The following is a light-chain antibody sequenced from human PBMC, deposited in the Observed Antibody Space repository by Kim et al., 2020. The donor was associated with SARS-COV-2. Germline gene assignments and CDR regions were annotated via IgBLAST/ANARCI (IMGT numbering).Light chain of an antibody. V-gene: IGKV3-11*01. CDR1: PNIGIN. CDR3: QQHSNWPPAPS. CDR2: DAA. J-gene: IGKJ4*01. Sequence: PGEGATLSCRASPNIGINLSWYQHTRGQAPRLILYDAAISATGIPDKFSGSGSGTDFTLTIGNLDPEDFGIYFCQQHSNWPPAPSFGGGTKVDIK.